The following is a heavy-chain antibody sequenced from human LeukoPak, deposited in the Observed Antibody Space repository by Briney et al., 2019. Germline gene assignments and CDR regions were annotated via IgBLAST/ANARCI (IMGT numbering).Heavy chain of an antibody. CDR1: GYALTELS. D-gene: IGHD3-10*01. CDR2: FDPEDGET. V-gene: IGHV1-24*01. CDR3: ATDTYGSGSYPGY. Sequence: ASVKVSCKVSGYALTELSMHWVRQAPGKGLEWMGGFDPEDGETIYAQKFQGRVTMTEDISTDTAYMELSSLRAEDTAVYYCATDTYGSGSYPGYWGQGTLVTVSS. J-gene: IGHJ4*02.